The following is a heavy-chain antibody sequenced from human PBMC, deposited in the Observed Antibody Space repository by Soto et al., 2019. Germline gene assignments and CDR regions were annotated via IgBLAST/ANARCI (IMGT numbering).Heavy chain of an antibody. V-gene: IGHV4-34*01. J-gene: IGHJ6*02. CDR1: GGSLSGYY. Sequence: PSETLSLTCAVYGGSLSGYYWSWIRQPPGKGLEWIGEINHSGSTNYNPSLKSRVTISVDTSKNQFSLKLSSVTAADTAVYYCARGRDYVWGSYRYYYYYGMDVWGQGTTVTVSS. CDR3: ARGRDYVWGSYRYYYYYGMDV. D-gene: IGHD3-16*02. CDR2: INHSGST.